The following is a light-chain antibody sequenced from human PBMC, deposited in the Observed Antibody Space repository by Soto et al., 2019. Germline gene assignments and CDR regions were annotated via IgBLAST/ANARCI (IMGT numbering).Light chain of an antibody. V-gene: IGKV1-6*01. CDR1: QGVGSD. Sequence: AIPLTQSPSSLSAPVGGRVTITCRASQGVGSDLGWYQHKPGQAPKLLIYVASTLQSGVPSMFSGSGSGSEFTLTISSLQPEDSATYYCLQDYTIQYTFGQGTKLEI. CDR2: VAS. CDR3: LQDYTIQYT. J-gene: IGKJ2*01.